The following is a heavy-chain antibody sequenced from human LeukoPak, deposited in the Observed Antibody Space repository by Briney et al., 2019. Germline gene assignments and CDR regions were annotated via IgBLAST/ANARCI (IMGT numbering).Heavy chain of an antibody. V-gene: IGHV4-4*07. Sequence: PSETLSLTCTVSGGSLSSYYWSWIRQPAGKGLEWIGRIYTSGSTNYNPSLKSRVTMSVDTSKNQFSLKLSSVTAADTAVYYCARAGRVHDYSLFDYWGQGTLVTVSS. J-gene: IGHJ4*02. CDR2: IYTSGST. CDR1: GGSLSSYY. CDR3: ARAGRVHDYSLFDY. D-gene: IGHD4-11*01.